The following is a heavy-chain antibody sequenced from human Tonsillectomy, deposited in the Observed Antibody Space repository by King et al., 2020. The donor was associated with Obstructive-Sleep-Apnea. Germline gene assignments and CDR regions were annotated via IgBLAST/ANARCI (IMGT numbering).Heavy chain of an antibody. J-gene: IGHJ4*02. CDR1: GVTFSNYA. V-gene: IGHV3-23*04. D-gene: IGHD3-3*01. CDR3: AKDRSYDFWRGYLPDY. Sequence: VQLVQSGGGLVQPGGSLRLSCAASGVTFSNYAMIGVRPAPGKGLEWVSTITCSGVNTYYTDSLKGRFTSSRDTSKNTLYLQMNSLRVEDTAVYYCAKDRSYDFWRGYLPDYWGQGTLVTVSS. CDR2: ITCSGVNT.